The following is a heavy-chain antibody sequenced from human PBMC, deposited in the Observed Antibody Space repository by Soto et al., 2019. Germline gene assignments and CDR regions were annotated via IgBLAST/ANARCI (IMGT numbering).Heavy chain of an antibody. V-gene: IGHV4-4*07. Sequence: SETLSLTCTVSGGSINTFYWSWVRQPAGKGLEWIGRIFSSGSTSFNPSLESRVAMSVDTSKNHFSLNLSSVTAADMAVYYCAREGSYSAYNFAHGIQLWSFDFWGQGTLVTSPQ. D-gene: IGHD5-12*01. CDR2: IFSSGST. CDR3: AREGSYSAYNFAHGIQLWSFDF. CDR1: GGSINTFY. J-gene: IGHJ4*02.